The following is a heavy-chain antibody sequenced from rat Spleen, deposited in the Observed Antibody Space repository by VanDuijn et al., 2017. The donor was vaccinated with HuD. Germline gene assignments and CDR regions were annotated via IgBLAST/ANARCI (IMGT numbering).Heavy chain of an antibody. CDR1: GLTFSDYY. Sequence: EVQLVESGGGLVQPGRSMKLSCAASGLTFSDYYMAWVRQAPTKGLEWVATISYDGSSTYYRDSVKGRFTISRDNAKSTLYLQMDSLGSEDTATYYCARLTTVASNWFAYWGQGSLVTVSS. CDR3: ARLTTVASNWFAY. D-gene: IGHD1-1*01. CDR2: ISYDGSST. V-gene: IGHV5-7*01. J-gene: IGHJ3*01.